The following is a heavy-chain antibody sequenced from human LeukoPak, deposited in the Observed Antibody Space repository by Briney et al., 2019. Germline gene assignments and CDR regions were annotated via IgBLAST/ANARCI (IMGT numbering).Heavy chain of an antibody. Sequence: GGSLRLSCTASGFIFGDHAMSWVRQAPGKGLEWVGFIRSKAYGGTTEYAASVKGRFTIPRDDSEGIAYLQMNSLRIEDTAVYYCARGPIHLWLHNGMDVWGQGTTVIVFS. CDR1: GFIFGDHA. J-gene: IGHJ6*02. V-gene: IGHV3-49*04. D-gene: IGHD5-18*01. CDR2: IRSKAYGGTT. CDR3: ARGPIHLWLHNGMDV.